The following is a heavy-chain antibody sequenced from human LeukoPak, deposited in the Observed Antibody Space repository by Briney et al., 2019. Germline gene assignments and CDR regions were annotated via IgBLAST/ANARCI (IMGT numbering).Heavy chain of an antibody. J-gene: IGHJ4*02. CDR3: AKVRFFQLWQFDY. D-gene: IGHD5-18*01. Sequence: GGSLRLSCAASGFTFSSYAMSWVRQAPGKGLEWVSAISGSGGSTYYADSMKGRFTISRDNSKNTLYLQMNSLRAEDTAVYYCAKVRFFQLWQFDYWGQGTLVTVSS. V-gene: IGHV3-23*01. CDR2: ISGSGGST. CDR1: GFTFSSYA.